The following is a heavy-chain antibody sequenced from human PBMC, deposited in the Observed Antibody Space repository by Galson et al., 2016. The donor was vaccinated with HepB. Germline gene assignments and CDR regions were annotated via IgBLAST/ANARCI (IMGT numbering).Heavy chain of an antibody. CDR2: IGTAGNT. D-gene: IGHD5-12*01. CDR3: ARDGGYSGYAAYGLDV. V-gene: IGHV3-13*01. CDR1: GFTFSIYD. Sequence: SLRLSCAASGFTFSIYDMHWVRQAPGSGLERVSVIGTAGNTYYAASVKGRFTISREDAKNSLFLQMNSLTVGDTAVYYCARDGGYSGYAAYGLDVWGKGTTVTVSS. J-gene: IGHJ6*04.